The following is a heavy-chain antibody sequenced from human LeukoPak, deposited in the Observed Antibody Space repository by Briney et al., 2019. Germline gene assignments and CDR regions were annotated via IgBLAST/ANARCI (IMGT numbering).Heavy chain of an antibody. CDR3: AKDSGDSSGYYYDAFDI. CDR1: GFTLSTYA. Sequence: GGSLRLSCAASGFTLSTYAMSWVRQTPGKGLEWVAATSSSDAGTYHADSVRGRFTISRDNSKNTLYLQMNSLRAEDTAVYYCAKDSGDSSGYYYDAFDIWGQGTMVTVSS. CDR2: TSSSDAGT. V-gene: IGHV3-23*01. D-gene: IGHD3-22*01. J-gene: IGHJ3*02.